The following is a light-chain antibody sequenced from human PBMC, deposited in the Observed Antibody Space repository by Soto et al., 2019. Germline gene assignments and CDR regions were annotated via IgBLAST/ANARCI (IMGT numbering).Light chain of an antibody. CDR2: GAS. CDR1: QSVCIIY. J-gene: IGKJ5*01. CDR3: QQYGSSSIT. V-gene: IGKV3-20*01. Sequence: EVVLTQSPGTLSLSPGERATLSCSASQSVCIIYLAWYQQRPGQAPRLLISGASNRATGIPVRFSGSGSGTDFTLTISGLEPEDFAVYYCQQYGSSSITFGQGTRLEIK.